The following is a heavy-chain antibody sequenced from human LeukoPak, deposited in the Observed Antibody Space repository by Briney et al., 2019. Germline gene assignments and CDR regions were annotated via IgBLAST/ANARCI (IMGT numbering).Heavy chain of an antibody. Sequence: SETLSLTCTVSGGSISSGGYYWSWIRQHPGKGLEWIGYIYYSGSTYYNPSLKTRVTISVDTSKNQFSLKLSSVTAADTAVYYCARTTVTYYFDCWGQGTLVTVSS. D-gene: IGHD4-11*01. CDR3: ARTTVTYYFDC. CDR1: GGSISSGGYY. V-gene: IGHV4-31*03. CDR2: IYYSGST. J-gene: IGHJ4*02.